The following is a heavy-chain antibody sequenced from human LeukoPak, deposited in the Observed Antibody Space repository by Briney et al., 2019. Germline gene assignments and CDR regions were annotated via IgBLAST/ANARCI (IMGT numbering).Heavy chain of an antibody. CDR2: ISWNSGSI. CDR3: ARFPDYYDSSGYSP. J-gene: IGHJ5*02. CDR1: GFTFDDYA. D-gene: IGHD3-22*01. Sequence: GGSLRLSCAASGFTFDDYAMHWVRQAPGKGLEWVSGISWNSGSIGYADSVKGRFAISRDNAKNSLYLQMNSLRAEDTAVYYCARFPDYYDSSGYSPWGQGTLVTVSS. V-gene: IGHV3-9*01.